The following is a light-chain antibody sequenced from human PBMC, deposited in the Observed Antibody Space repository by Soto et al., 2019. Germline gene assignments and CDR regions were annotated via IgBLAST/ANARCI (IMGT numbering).Light chain of an antibody. Sequence: QSVLTQPPSASGTPGQRITISCSGSSSNIGDNPVNWYQQLPGASPKLLIYINDQRPSGVPDRLSGSKSGTSASLAISGLQPEDEADYYCSAWDDSLNALFGTGTKRTVL. J-gene: IGLJ1*01. CDR3: SAWDDSLNAL. CDR1: SSNIGDNP. V-gene: IGLV1-44*01. CDR2: IND.